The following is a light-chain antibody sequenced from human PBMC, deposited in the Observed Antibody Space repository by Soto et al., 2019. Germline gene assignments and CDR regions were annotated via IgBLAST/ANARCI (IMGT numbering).Light chain of an antibody. CDR2: GNG. CDR1: SSSIGAGYE. V-gene: IGLV1-40*01. J-gene: IGLJ1*01. Sequence: QSVLTQPPSVSGAPGQRVTISCSGTSSSIGAGYEVHWYHQLPGTAPTLVVSGNGNRPSGVPARLSASKSGTSASLAITGLQAEDEGHYYCQSYDKRMTAYVFGTGTKGTVL. CDR3: QSYDKRMTAYV.